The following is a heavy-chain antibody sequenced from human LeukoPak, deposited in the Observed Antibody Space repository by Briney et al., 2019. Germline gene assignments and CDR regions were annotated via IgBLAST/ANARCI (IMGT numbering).Heavy chain of an antibody. CDR2: ISSSSSYI. D-gene: IGHD2-2*01. CDR3: ASYQLLDDAFDI. CDR1: GFTFSSYS. Sequence: GGSLRLSCAASGFTFSSYSMNWVRQAPGKGLEWVSSISSSSSYIYYADSVKGRFTISRDNAKNSLYLQMNSLRAEDTAVYYCASYQLLDDAFDIWGQGTMVTVSS. V-gene: IGHV3-21*01. J-gene: IGHJ3*02.